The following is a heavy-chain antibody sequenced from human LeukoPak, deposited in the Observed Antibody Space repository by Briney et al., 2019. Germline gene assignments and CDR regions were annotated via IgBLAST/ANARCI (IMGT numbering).Heavy chain of an antibody. Sequence: SETLSLTCSVSGYSIRSGYQWDWIRQAPGKGLEWIGSINYSGRTYDNPSLKSRVTISIDTSKNQIFLKLRSTTAADTAHYYCARAEINDYNRYWGQGILVIVSS. D-gene: IGHD4-11*01. J-gene: IGHJ4*02. CDR1: GYSIRSGYQ. CDR2: INYSGRT. CDR3: ARAEINDYNRY. V-gene: IGHV4-38-2*01.